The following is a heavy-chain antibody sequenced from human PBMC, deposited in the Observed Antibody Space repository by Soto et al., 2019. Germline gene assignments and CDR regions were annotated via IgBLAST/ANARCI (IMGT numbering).Heavy chain of an antibody. CDR2: ISGSSTYT. D-gene: IGHD4-17*01. V-gene: IGHV3-11*06. J-gene: IGHJ4*02. CDR3: ARETLRRYLDY. CDR1: GFPFSDHY. Sequence: PGGSLRLSCAASGFPFSDHYMSLIRQSPGKGLEWVSSISGSSTYTNYADSVKGRFTISRDNAKNSLYLHLSSLRAEDTAIYYWARETLRRYLDYWGPGTLVTV.